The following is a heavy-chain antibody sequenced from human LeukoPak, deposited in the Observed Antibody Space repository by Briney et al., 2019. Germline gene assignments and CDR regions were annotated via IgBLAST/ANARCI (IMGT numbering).Heavy chain of an antibody. CDR3: AREGDSSGYYGTLDY. V-gene: IGHV1-69*01. Sequence: SVKVSCKASGDTFSSYAISWVRQAPGQGLEWMGGIIPILGTSNYAQKFQGRVTITADESTSTAYMELSSLRSEDTAVYYCAREGDSSGYYGTLDYWGQGTLVTVSS. CDR1: GDTFSSYA. CDR2: IIPILGTS. D-gene: IGHD3-22*01. J-gene: IGHJ4*02.